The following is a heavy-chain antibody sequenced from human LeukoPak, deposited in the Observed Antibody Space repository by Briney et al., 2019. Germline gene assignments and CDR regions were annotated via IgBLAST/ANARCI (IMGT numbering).Heavy chain of an antibody. CDR3: ARKISRSSAYST. V-gene: IGHV4-59*01. CDR1: GGFISSFY. Sequence: PSETLSLTCTVSGGFISSFYWNWIRQPPGKGLEWIGYIGYSGSTNYNPSPKSRVTISVDTSNNHFSLKLRSVTAADTAVYYCARKISRSSAYSTWGQGTLVIVSS. CDR2: IGYSGST. D-gene: IGHD3-22*01. J-gene: IGHJ4*02.